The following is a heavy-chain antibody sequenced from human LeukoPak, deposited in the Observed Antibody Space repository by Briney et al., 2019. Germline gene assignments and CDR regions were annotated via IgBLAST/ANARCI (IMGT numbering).Heavy chain of an antibody. Sequence: KAGGSLRLSCAASGFTFSNAWMSWIRQAPGKGLEWVSYISSSGSTIYYADSVKGRFTISRDNAKNSLYLQMNSLRAEDTAVYYCARTVKNGAYYFDYWGQGTLVTVSS. J-gene: IGHJ4*02. CDR3: ARTVKNGAYYFDY. V-gene: IGHV3-11*04. CDR1: GFTFSNAW. D-gene: IGHD2-8*01. CDR2: ISSSGSTI.